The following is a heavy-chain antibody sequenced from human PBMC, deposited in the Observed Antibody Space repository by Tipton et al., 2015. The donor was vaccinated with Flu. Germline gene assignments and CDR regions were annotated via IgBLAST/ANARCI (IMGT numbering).Heavy chain of an antibody. J-gene: IGHJ4*02. CDR1: GFSLSTSGMC. D-gene: IGHD3-10*01. CDR3: ARQSFGSGSYDY. V-gene: IGHV2-70*11. CDR2: IDWDDDK. Sequence: LVKPTQTLTLTCTFSGFSLSTSGMCVSWIRQPPGKALEWLARIDWDDDKYYSTSLKTRLTISKDTSKNQVVLTVTNMYPVDTATYYCARQSFGSGSYDYWGRGTLVTVSS.